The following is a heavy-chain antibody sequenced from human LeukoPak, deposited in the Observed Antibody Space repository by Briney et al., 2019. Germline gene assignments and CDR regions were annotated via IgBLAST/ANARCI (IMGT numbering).Heavy chain of an antibody. CDR3: ATDLGACSGGSCYSVGWFDP. J-gene: IGHJ5*02. Sequence: GASVTVSFTVSGYTLTELSMHWVRQAPGKGLEWMGGFDPEDGETIYAQKFQGRVTMTEDTSTDTAYMELSSLRSEDTAVYYCATDLGACSGGSCYSVGWFDPWGQGTLVTVSS. CDR2: FDPEDGET. V-gene: IGHV1-24*01. D-gene: IGHD2-15*01. CDR1: GYTLTELS.